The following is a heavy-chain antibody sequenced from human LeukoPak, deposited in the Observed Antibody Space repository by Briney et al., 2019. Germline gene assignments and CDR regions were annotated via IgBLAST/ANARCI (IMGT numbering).Heavy chain of an antibody. CDR1: GFTFSSYS. D-gene: IGHD3-3*01. CDR3: ARANDFWSGYYEEVDY. V-gene: IGHV3-48*01. J-gene: IGHJ4*02. CDR2: ISSSSSTI. Sequence: GGSLRLSCAASGFTFSSYSMNWVRQAPGKGLEWVSYISSSSSTIYYADSVKGRFTISRDNAKNSPYLQMNSLRAEDTAVYYCARANDFWSGYYEEVDYWGQGTLVTVSS.